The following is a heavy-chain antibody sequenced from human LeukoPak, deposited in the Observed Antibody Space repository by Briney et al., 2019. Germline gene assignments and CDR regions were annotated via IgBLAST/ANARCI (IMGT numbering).Heavy chain of an antibody. V-gene: IGHV4-59*01. CDR3: AREGSYNSGWYLDY. J-gene: IGHJ4*02. CDR1: GVSISSNY. Sequence: PSETLSLTCTVPGVSISSNYWSWIRQPPGKGLEWIGNIYYRGSTNYSPSLKSRVTISLDTSKNQFSLKLKSATAADTAVYYCAREGSYNSGWYLDYWGQGTLVTVSS. D-gene: IGHD6-19*01. CDR2: IYYRGST.